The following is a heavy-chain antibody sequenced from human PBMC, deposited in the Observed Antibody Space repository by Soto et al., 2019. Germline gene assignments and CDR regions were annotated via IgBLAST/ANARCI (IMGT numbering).Heavy chain of an antibody. CDR1: GYTFTHFY. J-gene: IGHJ4*02. CDR2: ISPHNFNT. CDR3: ARDEGGYDILNGYYKAHHFDY. V-gene: IGHV1-18*01. D-gene: IGHD3-9*01. Sequence: ASVKVSCKASGYTFTHFYITWVRQAPGQGLEWMGAISPHNFNTNFAQKFQGRVTLTTDTSTNTAYMELRSLTSDDTAVYYCARDEGGYDILNGYYKAHHFDYWGQGVLVTVSS.